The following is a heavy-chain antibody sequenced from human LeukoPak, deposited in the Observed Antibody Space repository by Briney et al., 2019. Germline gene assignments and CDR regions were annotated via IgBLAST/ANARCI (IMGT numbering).Heavy chain of an antibody. V-gene: IGHV3-21*01. Sequence: PGGSLRLSCAASGFTFSTYSMSWVRQAAGKGLAWVSSISSSGSHIYYADSVKGRFTTSRDNAKNSLFLQMNSLRAEGTAVYYCARGFGEKWLTRSGSDFSWGQGTLVTVSS. D-gene: IGHD1-26*01. CDR2: ISSSGSHI. CDR1: GFTFSTYS. J-gene: IGHJ5*02. CDR3: ARGFGEKWLTRSGSDFS.